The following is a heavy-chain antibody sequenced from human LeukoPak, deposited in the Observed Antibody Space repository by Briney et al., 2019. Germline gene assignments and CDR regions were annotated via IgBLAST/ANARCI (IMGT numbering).Heavy chain of an antibody. CDR3: TPRYCTNGVCYRDDAFDI. D-gene: IGHD2-8*01. J-gene: IGHJ3*02. CDR1: GGSISSSSHY. V-gene: IGHV4-39*01. CDR2: IYYSGTT. Sequence: SETLSLTCIVSGGSISSSSHYWGWIRQSPGKGLEWIGSIYYSGTTHNNPTLKSRVTISVDTSKNQFSLKLSSVTAADTAVYYCTPRYCTNGVCYRDDAFDIWGQGTMVTVSS.